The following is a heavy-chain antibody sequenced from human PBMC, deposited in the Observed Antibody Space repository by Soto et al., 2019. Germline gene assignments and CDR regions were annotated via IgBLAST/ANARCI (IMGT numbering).Heavy chain of an antibody. CDR2: IYWDDEE. D-gene: IGHD6-6*01. Sequence: QITLKESGPTLLKSTQTLTLTCTFSGFSLRSLGMAVGWIRQPPGRALEWVALIYWDDEERYSPSLQSRLTITKDTSKNHVVLTMTTMDPVDTATYYCARRYDSSFDFWGQGIPVTVSS. V-gene: IGHV2-5*02. CDR3: ARRYDSSFDF. J-gene: IGHJ4*02. CDR1: GFSLRSLGMA.